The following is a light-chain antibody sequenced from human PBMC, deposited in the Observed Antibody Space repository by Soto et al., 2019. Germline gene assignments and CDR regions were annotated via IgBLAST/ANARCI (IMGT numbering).Light chain of an antibody. V-gene: IGKV3-11*01. J-gene: IGKJ5*01. CDR1: QSVSSY. CDR2: DAS. CDR3: QQRSNWPIT. Sequence: EIVLTQSPATLSLSLGERATLSCRASQSVSSYLAWYQRKPGQAPRLLIYDASNRATGIPARFSGSGSGTDFTLTISSLEPEDFAVYYCQQRSNWPITFGQGTRLEIK.